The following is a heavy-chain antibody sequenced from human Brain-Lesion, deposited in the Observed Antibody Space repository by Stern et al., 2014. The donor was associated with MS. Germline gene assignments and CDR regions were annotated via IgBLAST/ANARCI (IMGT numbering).Heavy chain of an antibody. D-gene: IGHD2-2*01. Sequence: QVQLVQSGGTLVKPGGSLRLSCAASGFIFSDYYMNWIRQAPGQGLEWVSYISTPASTIYYADSVKGRFPISRDNTKNSLFLQMSSLRADDTAVYYCAISSSRYYFDSWGLGTLVTVSS. CDR1: GFIFSDYY. CDR3: AISSSRYYFDS. J-gene: IGHJ4*02. CDR2: ISTPASTI. V-gene: IGHV3-11*01.